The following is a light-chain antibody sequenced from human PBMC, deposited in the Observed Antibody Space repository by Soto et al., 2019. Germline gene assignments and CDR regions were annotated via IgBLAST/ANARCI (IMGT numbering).Light chain of an antibody. V-gene: IGKV3-20*01. CDR1: QSISSNY. J-gene: IGKJ3*01. Sequence: EIVLTQSPGTLSLSPGERATHSCRASQSISSNYLAWYQQRPGQAPRLLIFGASYRATGIPDRFSGSGSGTDFTLTISRLEPEDFAVYYCQQYSSSPPEFSFGPGTRVDSK. CDR3: QQYSSSPPEFS. CDR2: GAS.